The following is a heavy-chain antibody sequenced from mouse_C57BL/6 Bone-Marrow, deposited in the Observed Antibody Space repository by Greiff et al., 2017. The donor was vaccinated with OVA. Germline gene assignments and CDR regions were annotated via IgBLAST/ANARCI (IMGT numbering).Heavy chain of an antibody. CDR3: ARRDYGSDWYFDV. CDR2: ISSGSSTI. D-gene: IGHD1-1*01. V-gene: IGHV5-17*01. Sequence: EVKLMESGGGLVKPGGSLKLSCAASGFTFSDYGMHWVRQAPEKGLEWVAYISSGSSTIYYADTVKGRFTISRDNAKNTLFLQMTSLRSEDTAMYYCARRDYGSDWYFDVWGTGTTVTVSS. J-gene: IGHJ1*03. CDR1: GFTFSDYG.